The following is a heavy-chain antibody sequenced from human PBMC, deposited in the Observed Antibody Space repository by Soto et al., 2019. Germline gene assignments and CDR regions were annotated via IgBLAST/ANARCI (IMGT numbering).Heavy chain of an antibody. Sequence: WASVKVSCKASGYTFTSYDINWVLQATGQGLEWMGWMNPNSGNTGYAQKFQGRVTMTRNTSISTAYMELSSLRSEDTAVYYCARGTRQRYFDWSPGAIPYDYWGQGTLVTVSS. J-gene: IGHJ4*02. CDR2: MNPNSGNT. CDR1: GYTFTSYD. CDR3: ARGTRQRYFDWSPGAIPYDY. D-gene: IGHD3-9*01. V-gene: IGHV1-8*01.